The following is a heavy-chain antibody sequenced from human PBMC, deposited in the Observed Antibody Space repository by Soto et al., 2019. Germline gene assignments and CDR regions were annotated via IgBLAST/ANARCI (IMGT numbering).Heavy chain of an antibody. D-gene: IGHD3-10*01. V-gene: IGHV3-13*01. J-gene: IGHJ4*02. CDR2: IGTAGDT. CDR1: GFTFSSYD. Sequence: GGSLRLSCAASGFTFSSYDMHWVRQATGKGLEWVSAIGTAGDTYYPGSVKGRFTISRENAKNSLYLQMNSLRAEDTAVYYCARGEGDGYRNYYPDYWGQGTLVTVSS. CDR3: ARGEGDGYRNYYPDY.